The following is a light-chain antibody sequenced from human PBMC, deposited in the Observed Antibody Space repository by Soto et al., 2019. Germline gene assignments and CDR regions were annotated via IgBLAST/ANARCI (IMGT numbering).Light chain of an antibody. CDR3: SSYTDSSNYV. V-gene: IGLV2-14*01. CDR1: ISDIGGYNF. Sequence: QSALTQPASVSGSPGQSITISCTGTISDIGGYNFISWYQHHPGKAPKLVIYDVNNRPSGISYRFSGSKSGNTASLTISGLQAEDEADYYCSSYTDSSNYVFGTGTKLTVL. CDR2: DVN. J-gene: IGLJ1*01.